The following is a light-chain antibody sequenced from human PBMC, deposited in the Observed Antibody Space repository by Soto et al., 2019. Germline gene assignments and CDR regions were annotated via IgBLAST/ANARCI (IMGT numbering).Light chain of an antibody. Sequence: DIQMTQSPSSLSASVGDRVTITCQASHDISNYLNWYQQKPGKAPKLLIYDASNLETGVPSRCSGSGSGTDFTFTISTPQPEDIAPYYWQQYDNLPLTFGGGTKVEIK. J-gene: IGKJ4*01. V-gene: IGKV1-33*01. CDR1: HDISNY. CDR2: DAS. CDR3: QQYDNLPLT.